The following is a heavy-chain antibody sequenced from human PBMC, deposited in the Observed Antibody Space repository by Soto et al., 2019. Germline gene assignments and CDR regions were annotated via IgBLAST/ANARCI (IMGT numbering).Heavy chain of an antibody. J-gene: IGHJ4*02. D-gene: IGHD6-19*01. CDR2: ISGSGGTI. CDR1: GFTLSSYS. V-gene: IGHV3-48*02. Sequence: EVQLVESGGGMVQPGGSLRVSCAASGFTLSSYSMHWVRQAPGKGLEWVSYISGSGGTIYYADSVKGRFTISRDNAKNSLSVQMNRLSDEDTAVYFCARETGLRSSGSSYYFDFWGQGTRVTVSS. CDR3: ARETGLRSSGSSYYFDF.